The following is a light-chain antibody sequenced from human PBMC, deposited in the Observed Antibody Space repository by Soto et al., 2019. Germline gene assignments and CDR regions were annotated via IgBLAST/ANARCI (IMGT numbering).Light chain of an antibody. Sequence: QCPLAQPACVSGSPGQSSTISCTGSVSDIGAYNYVSWYQQHPGKAPKLLIHGVTRRPSGVSSRFSASKSAYTASLTISGLQAEDEANYYCSSFTTSYFYVFGPGTKVTV. V-gene: IGLV2-14*01. CDR3: SSFTTSYFYV. CDR2: GVT. CDR1: VSDIGAYNY. J-gene: IGLJ1*01.